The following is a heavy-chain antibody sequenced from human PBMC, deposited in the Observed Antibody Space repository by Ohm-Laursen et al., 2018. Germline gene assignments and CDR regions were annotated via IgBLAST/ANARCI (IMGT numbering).Heavy chain of an antibody. Sequence: SLRLSCAASGFTFRNYGMTWARQAPGKRLEWVAGIGGGGSSTYYADSVKGRFTISRDNSMNRLYLQMGSLRPEDTAVYYCAKMQYSGYDPDNDAFDIWGQGTTVTVS. V-gene: IGHV3-23*01. CDR2: IGGGGSST. CDR1: GFTFRNYG. D-gene: IGHD5-12*01. J-gene: IGHJ3*02. CDR3: AKMQYSGYDPDNDAFDI.